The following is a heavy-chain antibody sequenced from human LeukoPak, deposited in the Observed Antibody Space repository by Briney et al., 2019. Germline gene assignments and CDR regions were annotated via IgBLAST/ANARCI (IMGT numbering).Heavy chain of an antibody. CDR2: FHTSGNT. J-gene: IGHJ4*02. Sequence: PSETLSLTCTVSGVSITRYYWSWIRQPAGKGLEWIGRFHTSGNTIYNPSLKSRVTMSVDTSKNQFSLKLSSVTAADTAVYYCARDNYYYDSSGYPLHYWGQGTLVTVSS. V-gene: IGHV4-4*07. D-gene: IGHD3-22*01. CDR3: ARDNYYYDSSGYPLHY. CDR1: GVSITRYY.